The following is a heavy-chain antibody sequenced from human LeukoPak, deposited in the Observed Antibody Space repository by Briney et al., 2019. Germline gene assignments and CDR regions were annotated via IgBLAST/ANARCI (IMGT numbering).Heavy chain of an antibody. CDR2: IKQDGSER. V-gene: IGHV3-7*01. J-gene: IGHJ4*02. Sequence: GGSLRLSCAASGFTFSSYAMSWVRQAPGKGLEWVANIKQDGSERYYGDSVKGRFTISRDNGKNSLYLQMNSLRVEDTAVYYCARDVEMATSRGFFDCWGQGTLVTVSS. CDR3: ARDVEMATSRGFFDC. D-gene: IGHD5-24*01. CDR1: GFTFSSYA.